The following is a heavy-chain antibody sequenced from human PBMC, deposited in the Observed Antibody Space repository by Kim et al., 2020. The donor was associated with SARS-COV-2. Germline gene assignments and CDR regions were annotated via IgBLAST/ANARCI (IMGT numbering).Heavy chain of an antibody. Sequence: ASVKVSCKVSGYTLTELSMHWVRQAPGKGLEWMGGFDPEDGETIYAQKFQGRVTMTEDTSTDTAYMDLSSLRSEDTAVYYCATLDSSGYYKEYYFDHWGQGTLVTVSS. V-gene: IGHV1-24*01. CDR1: GYTLTELS. CDR3: ATLDSSGYYKEYYFDH. CDR2: FDPEDGET. J-gene: IGHJ4*02. D-gene: IGHD3-22*01.